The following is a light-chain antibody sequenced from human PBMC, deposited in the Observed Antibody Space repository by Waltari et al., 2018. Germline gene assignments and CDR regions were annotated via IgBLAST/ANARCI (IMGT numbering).Light chain of an antibody. CDR2: AAS. CDR3: QQSYSQTRT. Sequence: DIQMTQSPSSLSASVGDRVTITCRARQSISNYLSWYQQKPGRAPKLLMYAASSLESGVPSRFSGSGSGRDFTLIISSLQPEDFATYSCQQSYSQTRTFGQGTKVEIK. V-gene: IGKV1-39*01. J-gene: IGKJ1*01. CDR1: QSISNY.